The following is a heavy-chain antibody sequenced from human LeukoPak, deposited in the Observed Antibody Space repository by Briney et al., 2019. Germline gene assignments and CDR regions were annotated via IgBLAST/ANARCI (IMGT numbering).Heavy chain of an antibody. D-gene: IGHD3-10*01. Sequence: GGSLRLSCAASGFTFSDYWMHWVRQAPGKGLVWVSRISSDGSRVTYADSVKGRFTISRDNAKNTLYLQMNSLRAEDTAVYYCARAARGITMVRGAPYNWFDPWGQGTLVTVSS. CDR3: ARAARGITMVRGAPYNWFDP. J-gene: IGHJ5*02. CDR1: GFTFSDYW. V-gene: IGHV3-74*01. CDR2: ISSDGSRV.